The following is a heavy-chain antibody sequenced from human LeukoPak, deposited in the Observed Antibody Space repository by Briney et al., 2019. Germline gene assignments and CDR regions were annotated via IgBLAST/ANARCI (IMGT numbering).Heavy chain of an antibody. V-gene: IGHV3-30*03. J-gene: IGHJ4*02. Sequence: PGGSLRLSCAASGFTFSSYGMHWVRQAPGKGLEWVAVISYDGSNKYYADSVKGRFTISRDNSKNTLYLQMNSLRAEDTAVYYCASNYRGYFDYWGQGTLVTVSS. CDR2: ISYDGSNK. CDR1: GFTFSSYG. CDR3: ASNYRGYFDY. D-gene: IGHD4-11*01.